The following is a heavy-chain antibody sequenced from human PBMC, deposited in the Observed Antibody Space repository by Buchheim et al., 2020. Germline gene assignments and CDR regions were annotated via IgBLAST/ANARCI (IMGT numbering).Heavy chain of an antibody. CDR3: ARDFSGWYYFDL. D-gene: IGHD6-19*01. J-gene: IGHJ4*02. CDR1: DFDFTSYD. CDR2: ITSGGFTT. Sequence: EAQLVESGGGLVQPGGSLRISCAASDFDFTSYDMNRVRQAPGKGLEWVAFITSGGFTTYYADSLEGRFTISRDNAENSLFLQMNSLRAEDTGVYYCARDFSGWYYFDLWGQGT. V-gene: IGHV3-48*03.